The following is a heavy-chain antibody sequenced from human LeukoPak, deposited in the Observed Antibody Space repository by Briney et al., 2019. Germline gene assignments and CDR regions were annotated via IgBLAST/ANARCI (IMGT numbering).Heavy chain of an antibody. CDR3: AKDYYGSGSYYTLPCDY. CDR1: GFTFSSYA. V-gene: IGHV3-23*01. D-gene: IGHD3-10*01. CDR2: ISGSDGST. J-gene: IGHJ4*02. Sequence: GGSLRLSCAASGFTFSSYAMSWVRQAPGKGLEWVSAISGSDGSTYYADSVKGRFTISRDNSKNTLYLQMNSLRAEDTAVYYCAKDYYGSGSYYTLPCDYGGQGPLVTVSS.